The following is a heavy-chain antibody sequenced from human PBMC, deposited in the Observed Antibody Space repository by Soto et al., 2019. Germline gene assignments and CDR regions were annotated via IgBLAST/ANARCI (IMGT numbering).Heavy chain of an antibody. J-gene: IGHJ4*02. CDR1: GGSISSSSYY. D-gene: IGHD2-15*01. CDR2: IYYSGST. CDR3: ARHYPASRSEDSSFDY. Sequence: SETLSLTCTVSGGSISSSSYYWGWIRQPPGKGLEWIGSIYYSGSTYYNPSLKSRVTISVDTSKNQFSLKLSSVTAADTAVYSCARHYPASRSEDSSFDYWGQGTLVTVSS. V-gene: IGHV4-39*01.